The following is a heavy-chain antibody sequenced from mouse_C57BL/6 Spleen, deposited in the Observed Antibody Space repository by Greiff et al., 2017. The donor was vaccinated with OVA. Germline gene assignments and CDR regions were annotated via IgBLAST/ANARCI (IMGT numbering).Heavy chain of an antibody. J-gene: IGHJ3*01. Sequence: VQLQQPGAELVMPGASVKLSCKASGYTFTSYWMHWVKQRPGQGLEWIGEIDPSDSYPNYNQKFKGKSTFTVDKSASPSYMQLSSLTSEDSAVYYCATTVVEEGVAYWGQGTLVTVSA. V-gene: IGHV1-69*01. CDR3: ATTVVEEGVAY. CDR2: IDPSDSYP. D-gene: IGHD1-1*01. CDR1: GYTFTSYW.